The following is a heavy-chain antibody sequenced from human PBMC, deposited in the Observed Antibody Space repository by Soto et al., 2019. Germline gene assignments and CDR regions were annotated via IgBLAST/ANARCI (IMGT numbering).Heavy chain of an antibody. CDR1: GFAFSSYG. Sequence: QAQLVESGGGVVQPGRSLRLSCAASGFAFSSYGMHWVRQAPGTGLEWVAVISYDGSLQHYADSVKGRFTISRDNSQNMVLLQMSSLLAERPAGYYRVSDRRYGHTSVPYSWGQGTLVSVSS. J-gene: IGHJ4*02. D-gene: IGHD4-17*01. V-gene: IGHV3-30*05. CDR3: VSDRRYGHTSVPYS. CDR2: ISYDGSLQ.